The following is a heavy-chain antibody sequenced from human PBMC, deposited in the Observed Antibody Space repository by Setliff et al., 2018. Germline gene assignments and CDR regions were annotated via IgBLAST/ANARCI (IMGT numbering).Heavy chain of an antibody. CDR1: GYTFTSYG. J-gene: IGHJ5*02. Sequence: GASVKVSCKSSGYTFTSYGINWVRQAPGQGLEWMGWINAYAQKFQGRVTMTIDTSTSTAYMELRSLRSDDTAVYYCARDSPEMVAPPAAHCFDPWGQGTLVTVSS. D-gene: IGHD2-15*01. CDR2: INA. V-gene: IGHV1-18*01. CDR3: ARDSPEMVAPPAAHCFDP.